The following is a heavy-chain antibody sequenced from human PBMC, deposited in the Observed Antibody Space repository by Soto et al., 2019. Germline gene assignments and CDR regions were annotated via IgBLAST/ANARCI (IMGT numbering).Heavy chain of an antibody. Sequence: ASVKVSCKASGCTFSSNYLHWIRQAPVQGREWMVTINPGIGSTTYAENFQGRVAMTRDTSTSTVYLELSSLRSEDTAVYYCARQYCTGTSCCPHFADWGQGTLVTLSS. J-gene: IGHJ4*02. CDR1: GCTFSSNY. D-gene: IGHD2-8*02. CDR3: ARQYCTGTSCCPHFAD. V-gene: IGHV1-46*01. CDR2: INPGIGST.